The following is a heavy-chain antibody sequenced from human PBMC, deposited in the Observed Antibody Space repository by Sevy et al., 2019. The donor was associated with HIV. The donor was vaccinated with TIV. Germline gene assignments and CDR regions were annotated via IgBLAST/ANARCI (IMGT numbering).Heavy chain of an antibody. J-gene: IGHJ4*02. V-gene: IGHV1-18*04. D-gene: IGHD3-22*01. CDR3: ARAGAFYYDTSGFSNY. CDR2: ISAYSGDT. Sequence: ASVKVSCKVFGYTFTSHGIIWVRQAPGQGLEWMGWISAYSGDTKYAQNLQGRVTMTTDTSTSTAHMELRSLRSDDTAVYFCARAGAFYYDTSGFSNYWGQGTLVTVSS. CDR1: GYTFTSHG.